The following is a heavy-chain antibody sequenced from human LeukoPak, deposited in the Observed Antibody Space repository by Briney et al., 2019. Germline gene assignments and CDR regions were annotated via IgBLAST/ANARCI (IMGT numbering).Heavy chain of an antibody. Sequence: ASVKVSCKASGGTFSSYAISWVRQAPGQGLEWMGGIIPIFGTANYAQKFQGRVTITTDESTSTAYMELSSLRSEDTAVYYCARDTEYSSSLNWFDPWGQGTLVTVSS. D-gene: IGHD6-6*01. CDR2: IIPIFGTA. CDR1: GGTFSSYA. J-gene: IGHJ5*02. CDR3: ARDTEYSSSLNWFDP. V-gene: IGHV1-69*05.